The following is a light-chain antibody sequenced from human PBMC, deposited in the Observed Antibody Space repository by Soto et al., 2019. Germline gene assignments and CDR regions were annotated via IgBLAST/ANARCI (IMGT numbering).Light chain of an antibody. Sequence: QSVLTQPPSASGTPGQRVTISCSGSSSNIGSNTVNCYQQLPGTSPKLLIYNNNQRPSGVPARFSGSKSGTSASLAISGLQSEDEADYYRAAWDDSLNGLVFGPGTKVTVL. J-gene: IGLJ1*01. V-gene: IGLV1-44*01. CDR2: NNN. CDR1: SSNIGSNT. CDR3: AAWDDSLNGLV.